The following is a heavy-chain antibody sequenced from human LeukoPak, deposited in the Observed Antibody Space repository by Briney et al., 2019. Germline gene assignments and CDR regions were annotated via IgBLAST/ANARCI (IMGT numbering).Heavy chain of an antibody. D-gene: IGHD1-26*01. V-gene: IGHV3-9*01. CDR3: ARELTTFDY. Sequence: GGSLRLSCAAYGFTFHDYAMHWVRQAPGKGLEWVSGISWNSGSIGYADSVKGRFTISRDNAKNSLYLQMNSLRAEDTALYYCARELTTFDYWGQGTLVTVSS. CDR2: ISWNSGSI. J-gene: IGHJ4*02. CDR1: GFTFHDYA.